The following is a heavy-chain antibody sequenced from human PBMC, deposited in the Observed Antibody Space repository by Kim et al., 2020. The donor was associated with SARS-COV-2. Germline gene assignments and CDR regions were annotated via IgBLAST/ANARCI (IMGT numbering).Heavy chain of an antibody. Sequence: SETLSLTCTVSGYSISSGYYWGWIRQPPGKGLEWIGSIYHSGSTYYNPSLKSRVTISADTSKNQFSLKLSSVTAADTAVYYCAGFWSGYSQGIDYWGQGTLVTVSS. CDR1: GYSISSGYY. CDR3: AGFWSGYSQGIDY. CDR2: IYHSGST. D-gene: IGHD3-3*01. J-gene: IGHJ4*02. V-gene: IGHV4-38-2*02.